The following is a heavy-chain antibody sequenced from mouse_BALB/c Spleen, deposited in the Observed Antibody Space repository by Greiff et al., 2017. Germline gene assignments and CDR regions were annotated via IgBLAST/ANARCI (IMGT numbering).Heavy chain of an antibody. J-gene: IGHJ2*01. Sequence: QVQLKQSGAELARPGASVKLSCKASGYTFTSYWMQWVKQRPGQGLEWIGAIYPGDGDTRYTQKFKGKATLTADKSSSTAYMQLSSLASEDSAVYYCARRGNYLYYFDYWGQGTTLTVSS. CDR2: IYPGDGDT. D-gene: IGHD2-1*01. CDR3: ARRGNYLYYFDY. CDR1: GYTFTSYW. V-gene: IGHV1-87*01.